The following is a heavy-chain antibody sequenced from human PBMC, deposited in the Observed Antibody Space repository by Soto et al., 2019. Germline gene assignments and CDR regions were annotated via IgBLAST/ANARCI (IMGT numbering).Heavy chain of an antibody. J-gene: IGHJ5*02. CDR2: IYYSGST. D-gene: IGHD3-10*01. V-gene: IGHV4-31*03. CDR1: GGSISSGGYY. Sequence: QVQLQESGPGLVKPSQTLSLTCTVSGGSISSGGYYWSWIRQHPGKGLEWIGYIYYSGSTYYNPSLKSRVTLSGDTSKNQFSRKLSSVTAADTAVYYCARTMHYYGSGPAFDPWGQGPLVTVSS. CDR3: ARTMHYYGSGPAFDP.